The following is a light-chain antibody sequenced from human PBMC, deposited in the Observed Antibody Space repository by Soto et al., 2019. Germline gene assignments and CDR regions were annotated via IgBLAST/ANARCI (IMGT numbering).Light chain of an antibody. J-gene: IGKJ5*01. CDR2: GAS. Sequence: EIVLTQSPATLSLSPGERVTLYCGASQSVSTNYVAWYQQKPGLAPRLLIYGASSRATGIPDRFSGSGSGTEFTLTISSLQPEDFAVYYCQQHSQWPITFGQGTRLEIK. CDR3: QQHSQWPIT. CDR1: QSVSTNY. V-gene: IGKV3D-20*01.